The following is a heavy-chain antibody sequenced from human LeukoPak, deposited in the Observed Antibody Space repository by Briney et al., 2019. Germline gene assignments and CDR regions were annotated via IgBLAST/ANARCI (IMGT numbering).Heavy chain of an antibody. Sequence: ASVMVSCKASGYTFTGYYIHWVRQAPGQGLEWMGWINPNSGDTNYAQKFQDRVTLTRGTSISTAYMEVTNLRSDDTAVYYCARPNGDYYNWFDPWGQGTLVTASS. V-gene: IGHV1-2*02. J-gene: IGHJ5*02. CDR3: ARPNGDYYNWFDP. D-gene: IGHD4-17*01. CDR1: GYTFTGYY. CDR2: INPNSGDT.